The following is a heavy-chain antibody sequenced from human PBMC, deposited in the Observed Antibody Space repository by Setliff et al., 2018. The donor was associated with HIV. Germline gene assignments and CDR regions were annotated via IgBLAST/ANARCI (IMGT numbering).Heavy chain of an antibody. CDR3: ARKQLWPNYYYYGMDV. V-gene: IGHV4-30-4*08. CDR2: IYYSGNS. Sequence: SETLSLTCTVSGASMSSGDYYWSWIRQPPGKGLEWIGYIYYSGNSYYNPSLKSRVTLSVDTSKNQFTLKLSSVTAADTAVYYCARKQLWPNYYYYGMDVWGQGTTVTVSS. D-gene: IGHD5-18*01. J-gene: IGHJ6*02. CDR1: GASMSSGDYY.